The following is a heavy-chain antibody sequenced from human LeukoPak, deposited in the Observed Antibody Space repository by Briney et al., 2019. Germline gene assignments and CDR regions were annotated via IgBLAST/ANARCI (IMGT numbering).Heavy chain of an antibody. D-gene: IGHD2-2*01. V-gene: IGHV1-2*02. CDR3: ARASLPAAY. CDR1: GGTFSSYA. J-gene: IGHJ4*02. CDR2: INPNSGGT. Sequence: ASVKVSCKASGGTFSSYAISWVRQAPGQGLEWMGWINPNSGGTDFAQKFQGRVTMTRDTSISTAYMELTRLRSDDTAVYYCARASLPAAYWGQGTLVTVSS.